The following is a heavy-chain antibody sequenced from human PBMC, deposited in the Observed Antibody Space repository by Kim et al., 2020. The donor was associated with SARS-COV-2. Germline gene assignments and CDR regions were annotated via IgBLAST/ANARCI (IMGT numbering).Heavy chain of an antibody. Sequence: GGSLRLSCAASGFTFSSYEMNWVRQAPGKGLEWVSYISSSGSTIYYADSVKGRFTISRDNAKNSLYLQMNSLRAEDTAVYYCARRDFRAFDIWGQGTMVTVSS. D-gene: IGHD3-3*01. CDR1: GFTFSSYE. CDR3: ARRDFRAFDI. J-gene: IGHJ3*02. CDR2: ISSSGSTI. V-gene: IGHV3-48*03.